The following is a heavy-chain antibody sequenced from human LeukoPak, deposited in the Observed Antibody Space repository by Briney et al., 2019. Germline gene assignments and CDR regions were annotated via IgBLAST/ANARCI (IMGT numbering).Heavy chain of an antibody. D-gene: IGHD4-11*01. CDR1: GGSISSSSYY. Sequence: SETLSLTCTVSGGSISSSSYYWGWIRQPPGKGLEWIGSIYYSGSTYYNPSLKSRVTISVDTSKNQFSLKLSSVTAADTAVYYCARAVLATRSEHWFDSWGQGTLVTVSS. CDR2: IYYSGST. V-gene: IGHV4-39*01. J-gene: IGHJ5*01. CDR3: ARAVLATRSEHWFDS.